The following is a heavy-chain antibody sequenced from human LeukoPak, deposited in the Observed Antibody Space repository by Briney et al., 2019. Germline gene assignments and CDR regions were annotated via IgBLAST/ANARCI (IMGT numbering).Heavy chain of an antibody. D-gene: IGHD1-26*01. CDR3: ASGSYVWYFDL. Sequence: ASVKVSCKASGYTFTGYYMHWVRQAPGQGLEWMGWINPNSGGTNYAQKSQGRVTMTRDTSTSTVYMELSSLRSEDTAVYYCASGSYVWYFDLWGRGTLVTVSS. J-gene: IGHJ2*01. CDR2: INPNSGGT. V-gene: IGHV1-2*02. CDR1: GYTFTGYY.